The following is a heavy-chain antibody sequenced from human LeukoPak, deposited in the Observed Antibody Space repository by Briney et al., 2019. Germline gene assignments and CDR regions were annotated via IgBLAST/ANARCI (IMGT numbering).Heavy chain of an antibody. J-gene: IGHJ4*02. CDR3: AKKEEQWLNDY. Sequence: RAGGSLRLSCAASGFTFSSYAMSWVRQAPGRGLEWVSGISGSGGGTYYADSVKGRFTISRDNSKNTLYLQMNSLRAEDTATYYCAKKEEQWLNDYWGQGTLVTVSS. D-gene: IGHD6-19*01. V-gene: IGHV3-23*01. CDR1: GFTFSSYA. CDR2: ISGSGGGT.